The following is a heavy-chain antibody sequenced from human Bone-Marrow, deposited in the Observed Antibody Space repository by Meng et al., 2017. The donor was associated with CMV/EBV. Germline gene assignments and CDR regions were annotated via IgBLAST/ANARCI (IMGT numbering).Heavy chain of an antibody. D-gene: IGHD1-26*01. Sequence: GESLKISCAASGFTFSSYAMSWVRQAPGKGLEWVSVIYSGGSSTYYADSVKGRFTISRDNSKNTLYLQMNSLRAEDTAVYYWAKRVSSVGAISDWGQGTLVTVSS. CDR1: GFTFSSYA. J-gene: IGHJ1*01. V-gene: IGHV3-23*03. CDR3: AKRVSSVGAISD. CDR2: IYSGGSST.